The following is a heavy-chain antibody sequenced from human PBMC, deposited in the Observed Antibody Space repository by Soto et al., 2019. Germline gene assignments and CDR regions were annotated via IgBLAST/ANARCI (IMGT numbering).Heavy chain of an antibody. V-gene: IGHV3-23*01. CDR1: GFTFSNYA. J-gene: IGHJ4*02. CDR3: AKRPLTAAGFDY. Sequence: EVQLLESGGGLVQPGGSLRLSCAASGFTFSNYAMTWVRQAPGKGLEWVSVITGSGGGTYFVDSVKGRFTISRDNSKNTVYLQMNSLRAEDTAVYDCAKRPLTAAGFDYWGQGPRVTVSS. D-gene: IGHD6-13*01. CDR2: ITGSGGGT.